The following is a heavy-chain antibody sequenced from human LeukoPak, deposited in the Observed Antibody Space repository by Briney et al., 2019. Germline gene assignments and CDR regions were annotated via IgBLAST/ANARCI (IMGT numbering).Heavy chain of an antibody. Sequence: GGSLRLSWAAAAFSFSRDEINWVSQAAGEWLEWVPSISSSSSYTYYADSGKGPFTISKDNANNSLYLQMTSQRAENTAVYYCARTRDGYNTNWFDPWGQGTLVTVSS. CDR1: AFSFSRDE. CDR3: ARTRDGYNTNWFDP. V-gene: IGHV3-21*01. CDR2: ISSSSSYT. D-gene: IGHD5-24*01. J-gene: IGHJ5*02.